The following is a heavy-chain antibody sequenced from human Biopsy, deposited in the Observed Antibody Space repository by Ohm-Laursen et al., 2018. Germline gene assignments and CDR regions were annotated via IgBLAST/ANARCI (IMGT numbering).Heavy chain of an antibody. Sequence: SETLSLTCTVSGDSISSDYWSWIRQTPGKGLEWIGYIYYSGSTNYNPSLKSRVTISVDTSKNQFSLRLNSETAADTAVYYCARATNSTGWPYYYFYGMDVWGQGTTVTVSS. CDR1: GDSISSDY. D-gene: IGHD2/OR15-2a*01. CDR3: ARATNSTGWPYYYFYGMDV. V-gene: IGHV4-59*01. CDR2: IYYSGST. J-gene: IGHJ6*02.